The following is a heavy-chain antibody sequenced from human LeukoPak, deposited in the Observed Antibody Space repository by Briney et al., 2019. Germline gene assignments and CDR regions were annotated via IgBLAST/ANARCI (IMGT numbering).Heavy chain of an antibody. Sequence: ASVKVSCKASGHTFTSYAMNWVRPAPGQGLEWMGWINTNTGNPTYAQGFTGRFVFSLDTSVSTAYLQISSLKAEDTAVYYCARDPDSRIDYFDYWGQGTLVTVSS. D-gene: IGHD3-22*01. CDR2: INTNTGNP. CDR1: GHTFTSYA. V-gene: IGHV7-4-1*02. CDR3: ARDPDSRIDYFDY. J-gene: IGHJ4*02.